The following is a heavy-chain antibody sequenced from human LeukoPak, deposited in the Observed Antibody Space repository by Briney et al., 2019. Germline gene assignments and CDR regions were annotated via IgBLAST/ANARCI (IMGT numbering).Heavy chain of an antibody. D-gene: IGHD6-19*01. Sequence: GGSLRLSCAASGFTFDDYGMSWVRQAPGKGLEWVSAISGSGGSTYYADSVKGRFTISRDNSKNTLYLQMNSLRAEDTAVYYCAKDQRIAVAGEFDYWGQGTLVTVSS. CDR3: AKDQRIAVAGEFDY. V-gene: IGHV3-23*01. CDR2: ISGSGGST. CDR1: GFTFDDYG. J-gene: IGHJ4*02.